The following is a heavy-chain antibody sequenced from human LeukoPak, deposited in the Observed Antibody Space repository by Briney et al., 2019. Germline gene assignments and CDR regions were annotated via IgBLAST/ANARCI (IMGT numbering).Heavy chain of an antibody. Sequence: GGSLRLSCAASGFTFSSYAMSWVRQAPGKGLEWVSAISGSGGSTYYADSVKGRFTVSRDNSKNTLYLQMNSLRAEDTAVYYCAKDDYYDSSGYHYWGQGTLVTVSS. CDR3: AKDDYYDSSGYHY. CDR2: ISGSGGST. CDR1: GFTFSSYA. D-gene: IGHD3-22*01. V-gene: IGHV3-23*01. J-gene: IGHJ4*02.